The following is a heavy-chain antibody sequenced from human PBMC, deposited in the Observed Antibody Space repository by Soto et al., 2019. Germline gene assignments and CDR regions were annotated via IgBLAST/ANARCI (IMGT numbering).Heavy chain of an antibody. J-gene: IGHJ4*02. V-gene: IGHV4-4*07. D-gene: IGHD2-15*01. CDR2: IYTGGST. CDR1: GGSISNYY. Sequence: SETLSLTCTVSGGSISNYYWSWIRQPAGKGLEWIGRIYTGGSTNYNPSLRSRVTMSTDTSKNQFSLRLTSVTAADTAVYYCARASVGPPGGGSWIMPFDYWGQGALVTVSS. CDR3: ARASVGPPGGGSWIMPFDY.